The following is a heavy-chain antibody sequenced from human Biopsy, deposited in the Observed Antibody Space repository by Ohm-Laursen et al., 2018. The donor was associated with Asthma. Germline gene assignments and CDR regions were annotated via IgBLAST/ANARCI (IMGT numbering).Heavy chain of an antibody. J-gene: IGHJ6*02. CDR1: GFTFSNYG. V-gene: IGHV3-30*03. CDR3: ARQPIAEPGTTFYYYYGMDV. CDR2: ISYDGRET. D-gene: IGHD6-13*01. Sequence: SLRLSCAASGFTFSNYGMHWVRQAPGKGLEWVALISYDGRETGYVDSVKGRFTISRDSSKNTLFLQMDSLRAEDTAVYYCARQPIAEPGTTFYYYYGMDVWGQGTTVTVSS.